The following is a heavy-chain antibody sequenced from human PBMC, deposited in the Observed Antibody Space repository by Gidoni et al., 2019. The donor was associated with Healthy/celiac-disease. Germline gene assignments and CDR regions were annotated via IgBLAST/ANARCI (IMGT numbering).Heavy chain of an antibody. D-gene: IGHD3-16*02. V-gene: IGHV1-58*01. J-gene: IGHJ3*02. CDR2: IGVGSGNT. Sequence: QMQLVQSGPEVKKPGTSVKVSCKASGFTFTSSAVQWVRQARGQRLEWIGWIGVGSGNTNYAQKFQERVTITRDMSTSTAYMELSSLRSEDTAVYYCAAVGVGDYIWGSYRDPDAFDIWGQGTMVTVSS. CDR1: GFTFTSSA. CDR3: AAVGVGDYIWGSYRDPDAFDI.